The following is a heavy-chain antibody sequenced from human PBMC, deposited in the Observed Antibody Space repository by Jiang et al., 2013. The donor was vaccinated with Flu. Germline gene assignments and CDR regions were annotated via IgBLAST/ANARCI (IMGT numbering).Heavy chain of an antibody. J-gene: IGHJ4*02. CDR2: IYPGDSDT. Sequence: LKISCKGSGYSFTSYWIGWVRQMPGKGLEWMGIIYPGDSDTRYSPSFQGQVTISADKSISTAYLQWSSLKASDTAMYYCARRGFYYGSGSLKYYFDYWGQGTLVTVSS. V-gene: IGHV5-51*01. CDR1: GYSFTSYW. CDR3: ARRGFYYGSGSLKYYFDY. D-gene: IGHD3-10*01.